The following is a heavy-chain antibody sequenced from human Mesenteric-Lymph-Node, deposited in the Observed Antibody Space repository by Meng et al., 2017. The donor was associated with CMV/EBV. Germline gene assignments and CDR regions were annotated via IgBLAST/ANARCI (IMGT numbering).Heavy chain of an antibody. CDR2: INQDGSEK. D-gene: IGHD3-16*02. CDR1: GFTFSRYW. CDR3: ARGGLSSYYYGMDV. Sequence: GESLKISCAASGFTFSRYWMSWVRQAPGKGLEWVANINQDGSEKYYVDSVKGRFTISRDNTKNSLYLQMNSLRAEDTAVYYCARGGLSSYYYGMDVWGQGTTVTVSS. V-gene: IGHV3-7*01. J-gene: IGHJ6*02.